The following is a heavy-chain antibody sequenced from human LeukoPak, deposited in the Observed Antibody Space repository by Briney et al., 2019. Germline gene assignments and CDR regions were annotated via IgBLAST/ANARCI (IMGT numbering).Heavy chain of an antibody. CDR2: ITSSSTYM. CDR1: GFTFSTYN. V-gene: IGHV3-21*01. Sequence: KPGGSLRLSCAASGFTFSTYNMNWVRQVPGKGLEWVSSITSSSTYMFYADSVKGRFTISRDNAQNSLYLQINSLRAEDTAVYYCARDPYSGRYGDYYYYYMDVWGKGTTVTVSS. CDR3: ARDPYSGRYGDYYYYYMDV. J-gene: IGHJ6*03. D-gene: IGHD1-26*01.